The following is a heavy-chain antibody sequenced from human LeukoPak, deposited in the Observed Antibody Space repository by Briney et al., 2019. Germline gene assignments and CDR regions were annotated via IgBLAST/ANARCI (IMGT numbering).Heavy chain of an antibody. CDR3: ARRGLVPAFDI. V-gene: IGHV3-74*03. CDR1: GFTFSSYW. CDR2: INSDGNIT. J-gene: IGHJ3*02. D-gene: IGHD3-10*02. Sequence: GGSLRLSCAASGFTFSSYWMHWVRQAPGEGLVWISRINSDGNITTYADSVKGRFTISRGNAKNTLYLQMNSLRADDTAVYYCARRGLVPAFDIWGQGTRVTVSS.